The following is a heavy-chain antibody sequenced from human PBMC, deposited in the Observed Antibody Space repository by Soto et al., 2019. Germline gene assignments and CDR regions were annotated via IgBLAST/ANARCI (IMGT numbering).Heavy chain of an antibody. CDR3: AKDHSGYDLYYYYGMDV. CDR1: GFTFSSYG. Sequence: GGSLRLSCAASGFTFSSYGMHWVRQAPGKGLEWVAVISYDGSNKYYADSVKGRFTISRDNSKNTLYLQMNSLRAEDTAVYYCAKDHSGYDLYYYYGMDVWGQGTTVTVSS. J-gene: IGHJ6*02. V-gene: IGHV3-30*18. CDR2: ISYDGSNK. D-gene: IGHD5-12*01.